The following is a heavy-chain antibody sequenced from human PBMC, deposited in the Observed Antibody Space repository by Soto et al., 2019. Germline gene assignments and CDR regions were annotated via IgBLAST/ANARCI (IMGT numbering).Heavy chain of an antibody. V-gene: IGHV1-18*01. CDR2: ISAYNGNT. CDR3: ARDPIYGGNSGAFDI. J-gene: IGHJ3*02. D-gene: IGHD4-17*01. CDR1: GYTFTSYG. Sequence: GASVKVSCKASGYTFTSYGISWVRQAPGQGLEWMGWISAYNGNTNYAQKLQGRVTMTTDTSTSTAYMELRSLRSDDTAVYHCARDPIYGGNSGAFDIWGQGTMVTVSS.